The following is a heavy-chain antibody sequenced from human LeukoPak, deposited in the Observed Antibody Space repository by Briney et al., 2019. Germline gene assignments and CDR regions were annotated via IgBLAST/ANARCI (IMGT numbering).Heavy chain of an antibody. Sequence: HPGRSLRLSCAASGFTFDDYAMHWVRQAPGKGLEWVSGISWNSGSIGYADSVKGRFTISRDNAKNSLYLQMNSLRAEDTALYYCAKDINPIAVAGVDYWGQGTLVTVSS. CDR1: GFTFDDYA. CDR2: ISWNSGSI. V-gene: IGHV3-9*01. CDR3: AKDINPIAVAGVDY. D-gene: IGHD6-19*01. J-gene: IGHJ4*02.